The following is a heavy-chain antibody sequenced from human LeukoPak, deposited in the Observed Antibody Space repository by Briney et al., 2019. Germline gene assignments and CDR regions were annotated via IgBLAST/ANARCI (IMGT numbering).Heavy chain of an antibody. CDR1: GYSFSGYY. V-gene: IGHV4-34*01. D-gene: IGHD3-22*01. Sequence: PSETLSLTCAVHGYSFSGYYWSWLPQPPAKGLEWLGEINHSRSTNYNPSLKSRVTISLATPNNQLCLKLSSVTAADTAVYYCARGSDYDSSGYYYEYFDYWGQGTLVTVSS. J-gene: IGHJ4*02. CDR3: ARGSDYDSSGYYYEYFDY. CDR2: INHSRST.